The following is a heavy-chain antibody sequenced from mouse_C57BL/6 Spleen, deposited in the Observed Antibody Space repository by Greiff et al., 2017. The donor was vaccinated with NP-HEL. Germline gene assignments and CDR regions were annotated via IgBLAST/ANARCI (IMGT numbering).Heavy chain of an antibody. Sequence: EVKLQESGPGLANPSQTLSLTCSVTGYSITSDYWNWIRKFPGTKLEYMGYISYSGSTYYNPSLKSRISITRDTSKNQYYLQLNSVTTEDTATYYCARWGYGSSYVRYFDVWGTGTTVTVSS. CDR3: ARWGYGSSYVRYFDV. J-gene: IGHJ1*03. CDR2: ISYSGST. D-gene: IGHD1-1*01. V-gene: IGHV3-8*01. CDR1: GYSITSDY.